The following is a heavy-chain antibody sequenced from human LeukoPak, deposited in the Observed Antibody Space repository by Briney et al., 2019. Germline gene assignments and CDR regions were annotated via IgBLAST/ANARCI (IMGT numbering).Heavy chain of an antibody. CDR2: MNPNSGNT. V-gene: IGHV1-8*01. Sequence: ASVKVSCKASGYTFTSYDINWVRQATGQGLEWMGWMNPNSGNTGYAQKFQGRVTMTRNTSISTAYMELSSLRSEDTAVYYCARGVKVRGVILYYFDYWGQGTLDTVSS. CDR3: ARGVKVRGVILYYFDY. J-gene: IGHJ4*02. D-gene: IGHD3-10*01. CDR1: GYTFTSYD.